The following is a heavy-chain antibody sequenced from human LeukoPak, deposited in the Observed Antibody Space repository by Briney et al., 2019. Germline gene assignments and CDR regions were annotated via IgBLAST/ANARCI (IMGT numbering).Heavy chain of an antibody. Sequence: PGRSLRLSCAATGFTFSHFGMHWVRQAPGKGLEWVAVIWYNGRNHYYRDSVKGRFTIFRDNFKNTLHLQMNSLRVQDTAMYYCVREGTSGNGDGYNSYDYWGQGTLVTVSS. CDR1: GFTFSHFG. CDR2: IWYNGRNH. CDR3: VREGTSGNGDGYNSYDY. D-gene: IGHD5-24*01. J-gene: IGHJ4*02. V-gene: IGHV3-33*01.